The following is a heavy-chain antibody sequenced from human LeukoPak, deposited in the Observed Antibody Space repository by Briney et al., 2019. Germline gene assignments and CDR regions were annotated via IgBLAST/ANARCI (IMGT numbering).Heavy chain of an antibody. V-gene: IGHV3-43*01. J-gene: IGHJ4*02. CDR3: AKAPLGYCSSTSCPTWAFDY. Sequence: GGSLRLSCAASGFTFDDYTMHWVRQAPGKGLEWVSLISWDGGSTYYADSVKGRFTISRDNSKNSLYLQMNSLRTEDTALYYCAKAPLGYCSSTSCPTWAFDYWGQGTLVTVSS. D-gene: IGHD2-2*01. CDR1: GFTFDDYT. CDR2: ISWDGGST.